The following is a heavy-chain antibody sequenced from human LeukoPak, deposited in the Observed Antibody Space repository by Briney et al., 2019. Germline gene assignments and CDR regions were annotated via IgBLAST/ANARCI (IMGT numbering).Heavy chain of an antibody. V-gene: IGHV1-18*04. CDR1: GYTFTSYG. Sequence: ASVKVSCKASGYTFTSYGISWVRQAPGQGLEWMGWISAYNGNTNYAQKLQGRVTMTTDTSTSTAYMELRSLRSDDTAVYYCARDGIGYCSNTSCLNWFDPWGQGTLVTVSS. CDR2: ISAYNGNT. CDR3: ARDGIGYCSNTSCLNWFDP. J-gene: IGHJ5*02. D-gene: IGHD2-2*01.